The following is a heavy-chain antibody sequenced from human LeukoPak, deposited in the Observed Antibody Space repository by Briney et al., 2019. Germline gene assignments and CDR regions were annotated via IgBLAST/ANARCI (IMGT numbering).Heavy chain of an antibody. J-gene: IGHJ4*02. CDR2: ISPSGGST. V-gene: IGHV1-46*01. CDR1: VYTFTSYY. Sequence: GASVKVSCKASVYTFTSYYVHWVRQAPGEGLEWMGIISPSGGSTIYAQKFQGRVTMTWDMSTSTVYMELSSLRSDDTAVYYCARGSPPRRNYDSRGYYSYYFDYWGQGTLVTVSS. CDR3: ARGSPPRRNYDSRGYYSYYFDY. D-gene: IGHD3-22*01.